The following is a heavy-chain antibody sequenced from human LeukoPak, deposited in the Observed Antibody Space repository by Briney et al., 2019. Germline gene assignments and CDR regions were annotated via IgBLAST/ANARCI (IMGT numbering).Heavy chain of an antibody. D-gene: IGHD5-24*01. CDR3: AREVEMDT. CDR2: IIGSGGST. J-gene: IGHJ4*02. CDR1: GFTFSSYA. Sequence: GGSLRLSCAASGFTFSSYAMSWVRQAPGKGLEWVSAIIGSGGSTYYADSGKGRFTISRDNSKNTLYLQMKRLRAEDTAVYPCAREVEMDTWGQGTLVTVSS. V-gene: IGHV3-23*01.